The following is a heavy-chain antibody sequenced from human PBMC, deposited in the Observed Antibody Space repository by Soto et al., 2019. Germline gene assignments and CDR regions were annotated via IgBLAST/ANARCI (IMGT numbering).Heavy chain of an antibody. CDR3: ASDSGYGSGASVNQYLDY. Sequence: GSLRLSCAASGFTFGSYWMSWVRQAPGKGLEWLATIKMDASEKKYVDSVKGRFTMSRDNAKNSLYLQTDSLRAEDTAVYYCASDSGYGSGASVNQYLDYWGHGTLVTVSS. CDR1: GFTFGSYW. D-gene: IGHD3-10*01. CDR2: IKMDASEK. J-gene: IGHJ4*01. V-gene: IGHV3-7*01.